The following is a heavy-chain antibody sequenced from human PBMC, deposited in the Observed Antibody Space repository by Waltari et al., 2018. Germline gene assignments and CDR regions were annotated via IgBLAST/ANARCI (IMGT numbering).Heavy chain of an antibody. CDR1: GGSIRSSSYH. J-gene: IGHJ6*02. CDR2: IYYSGIT. D-gene: IGHD3-10*01. Sequence: QLQLQESGPGLVKPSETLSITCTVSGGSIRSSSYHWGWNGNPPRKGRECSGSIYYSGITYYNPSLKSQVTISVDTSKNQFSLKLSSVTAADTAVYYCARHHYGSGPYYYYGMDVWGQGTTVTVSS. CDR3: ARHHYGSGPYYYYGMDV. V-gene: IGHV4-39*07.